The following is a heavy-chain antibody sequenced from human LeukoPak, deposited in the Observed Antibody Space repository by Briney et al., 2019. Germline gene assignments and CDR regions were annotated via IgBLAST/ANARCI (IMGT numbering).Heavy chain of an antibody. CDR1: GFTFSSYW. D-gene: IGHD6-19*01. J-gene: IGHJ4*02. V-gene: IGHV3-74*01. Sequence: PGGSLRLSCAASGFTFSSYWMHWVRQAPGKGLVWVSRINSGGSSTTYADSVKGRFTISRDNAKNTLYLQMNSLRADDTAVYYCARAPFSSGWMGPGYWGQGTLVTVSS. CDR2: INSGGSST. CDR3: ARAPFSSGWMGPGY.